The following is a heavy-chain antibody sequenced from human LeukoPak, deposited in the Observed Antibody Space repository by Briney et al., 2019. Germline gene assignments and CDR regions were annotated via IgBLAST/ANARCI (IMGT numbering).Heavy chain of an antibody. CDR2: INPNSGGT. V-gene: IGHV1-2*02. CDR1: GYTFTGYY. CDR3: ARDLSSSPQGWFDP. D-gene: IGHD6-13*01. J-gene: IGHJ5*02. Sequence: VASVKVSCKASGYTFTGYYMHWVRQAPGQGLEWMGWINPNSGGTNYAQKFQGRVTMTRDTSISTAYMELSRLRSDDTAVYYCARDLSSSPQGWFDPWGQGTLVTVSS.